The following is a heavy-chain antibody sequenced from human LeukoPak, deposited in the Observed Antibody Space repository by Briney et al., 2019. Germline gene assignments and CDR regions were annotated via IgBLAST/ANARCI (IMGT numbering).Heavy chain of an antibody. Sequence: PGGSLRLSCAASGFTVNNNYMSWVRQAPGKGLEWVSVIYSDGNTYYADSVKGRFTIARDNSKNTLYLQMNSLRAEDTAVYYCAKDRIAVSGTDRFEYFDYWGQGTLVTVSS. CDR3: AKDRIAVSGTDRFEYFDY. V-gene: IGHV3-53*01. J-gene: IGHJ4*02. D-gene: IGHD6-19*01. CDR1: GFTVNNNY. CDR2: IYSDGNT.